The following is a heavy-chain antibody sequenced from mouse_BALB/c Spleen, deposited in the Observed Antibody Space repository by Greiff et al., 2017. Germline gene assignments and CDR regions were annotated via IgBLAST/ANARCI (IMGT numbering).Heavy chain of an antibody. CDR1: GFTFSDYY. CDR3: ARDLSTMITTGFAY. Sequence: EVHLVESGGGLVKPGGSLKLSCAASGFTFSDYYMYWVRQTPEKRLEWVATISDGGSYTYYPDSVKGRFTISRDNAKNNLYLQMSSLKSEDTAMYYCARDLSTMITTGFAYWGQGTLVTVSA. V-gene: IGHV5-4*02. D-gene: IGHD2-4*01. J-gene: IGHJ3*01. CDR2: ISDGGSYT.